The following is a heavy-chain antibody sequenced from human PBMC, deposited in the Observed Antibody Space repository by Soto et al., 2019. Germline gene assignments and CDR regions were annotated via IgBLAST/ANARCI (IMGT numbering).Heavy chain of an antibody. CDR2: IKSKTDGGTT. Sequence: LRLSCAASGFTFSNAWMSWVRQAPGKGLEWVGRIKSKTDGGTTDYAAPVKGRFTISRDDSKNTLYLQMNSLKTEDTAVYYCTTEDSSGYPPAHGMDVWGQGTTVTVSS. D-gene: IGHD3-22*01. CDR1: GFTFSNAW. CDR3: TTEDSSGYPPAHGMDV. V-gene: IGHV3-15*01. J-gene: IGHJ6*02.